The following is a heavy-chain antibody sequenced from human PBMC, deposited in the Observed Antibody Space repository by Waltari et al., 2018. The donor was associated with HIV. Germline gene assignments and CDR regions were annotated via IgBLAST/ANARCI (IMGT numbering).Heavy chain of an antibody. D-gene: IGHD6-19*01. Sequence: EVHLVQSGAEVKKPGESLKISCKASGFRFTNSWIGWVRQRPGKGLEWMGVSYAGDSDTTDSPSFQGQVTISTDKSSNTAYLQWSSLKASDTAIYYCARGNRWQVLSWFDYWGQGTLVTVSS. CDR1: GFRFTNSW. CDR2: SYAGDSDT. V-gene: IGHV5-51*03. J-gene: IGHJ4*02. CDR3: ARGNRWQVLSWFDY.